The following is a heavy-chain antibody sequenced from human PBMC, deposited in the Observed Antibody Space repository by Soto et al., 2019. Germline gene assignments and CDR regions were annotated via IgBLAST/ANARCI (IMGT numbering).Heavy chain of an antibody. Sequence: QVQLVESGGGVVQPGRSPRLSCAASGFTFSSYGMHWVRQAPGKGLEWVAVIWYDGSNKYYADSVKGRFTISRDNSKNTLYLQMNSLRAEDTAVYYCATGGGDGYNFGYWGQGTLVTVSS. D-gene: IGHD5-12*01. CDR3: ATGGGDGYNFGY. V-gene: IGHV3-33*01. J-gene: IGHJ4*02. CDR1: GFTFSSYG. CDR2: IWYDGSNK.